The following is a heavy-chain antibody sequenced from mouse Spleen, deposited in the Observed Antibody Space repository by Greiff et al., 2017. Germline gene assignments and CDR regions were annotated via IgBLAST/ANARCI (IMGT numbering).Heavy chain of an antibody. J-gene: IGHJ4*01. V-gene: IGHV5-12-1*01. D-gene: IGHD2-10*01. Sequence: DVHLVESGGGLVKRGGSLKLSCAASGFTFSSYYMSWVRQTPEKRLEWVATISSGGGSTYYPDSVKGRFTISRDNAKNTLYLQMSSLNSEDTAVYYCARDRAFYGTTGAMDYWGQGTSVTVSS. CDR1: GFTFSSYY. CDR3: ARDRAFYGTTGAMDY. CDR2: ISSGGGST.